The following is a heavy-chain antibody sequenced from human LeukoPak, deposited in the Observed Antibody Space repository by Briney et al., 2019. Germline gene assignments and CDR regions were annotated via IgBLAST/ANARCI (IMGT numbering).Heavy chain of an antibody. CDR1: GGSIGSGDYY. Sequence: PSQTLSLACTVSGGSIGSGDYYWSWIRQPPGKGLEWIGYIYYSGSTYYNPSLKSRVTISVDTSKNQFSLKLSSVTAADTAVYYCARVVTMVRGVIITVPDYGMDVWGKGTTVTVSS. J-gene: IGHJ6*04. V-gene: IGHV4-30-4*01. D-gene: IGHD3-10*01. CDR3: ARVVTMVRGVIITVPDYGMDV. CDR2: IYYSGST.